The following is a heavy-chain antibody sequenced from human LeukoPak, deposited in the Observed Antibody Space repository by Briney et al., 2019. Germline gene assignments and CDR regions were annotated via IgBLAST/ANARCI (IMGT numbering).Heavy chain of an antibody. CDR1: GLTFSSYS. V-gene: IGHV3-48*01. J-gene: IGHJ6*03. CDR3: ARGRYYMDV. Sequence: GGSLRLSCAASGLTFSSYSMNWVRQAPGKGLEWVAYISSSSSTIYYADSVKGRFTISRDNAKNSLYLQMNSLRAEDTAVYYCARGRYYMDVWGKGTTVTVSS. CDR2: ISSSSSTI.